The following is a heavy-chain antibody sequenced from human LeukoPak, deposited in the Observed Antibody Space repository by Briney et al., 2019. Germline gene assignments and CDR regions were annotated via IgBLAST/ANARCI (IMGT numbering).Heavy chain of an antibody. CDR2: ISWDGGST. V-gene: IGHV3-43D*03. J-gene: IGHJ4*02. CDR3: AFGERLGATTFDY. Sequence: PGGSLRLSCAASGFTFDDYAMHWVRQAPGKGLEWVSLISWDGGSTYYADSVKGRFTISRDNAKNTLYLQMNSLRAEDTAVYYCAFGERLGATTFDYWGQGTLVTVSS. CDR1: GFTFDDYA. D-gene: IGHD1-26*01.